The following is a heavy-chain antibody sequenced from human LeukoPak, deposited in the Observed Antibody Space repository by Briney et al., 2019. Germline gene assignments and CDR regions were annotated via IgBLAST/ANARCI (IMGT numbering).Heavy chain of an antibody. D-gene: IGHD4-23*01. CDR2: IKEDGSEI. CDR1: GFTFSSTW. Sequence: GGSLRLSCAASGFTFSSTWMSWVRQAAGKELEWVANIKEDGSEIKYADSAKGRFTISRDNTKNSLYLQMNSLRAEDTAVYYCVRDVVGGRLDLWGQGTLVTVSS. V-gene: IGHV3-7*01. CDR3: VRDVVGGRLDL. J-gene: IGHJ5*02.